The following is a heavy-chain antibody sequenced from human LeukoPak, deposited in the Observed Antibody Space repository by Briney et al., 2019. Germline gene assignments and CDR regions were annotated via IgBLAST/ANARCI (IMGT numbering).Heavy chain of an antibody. CDR3: ARHPWIQLWDPYFDY. V-gene: IGHV4-39*01. D-gene: IGHD5-18*01. CDR2: IYYSGRT. Sequence: SATLSLTCTVSGGTISSSSYYWGWIRHPPGQGLEWIGSIYYSGRTYYNTSLESRVTISEDTSKNQFSLKLSAVTAADTAVYYCARHPWIQLWDPYFDYWGQGTLVTVSS. J-gene: IGHJ4*02. CDR1: GGTISSSSYY.